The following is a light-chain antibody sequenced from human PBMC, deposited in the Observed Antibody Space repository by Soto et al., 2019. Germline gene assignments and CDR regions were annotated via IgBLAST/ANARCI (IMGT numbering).Light chain of an antibody. CDR2: EVS. V-gene: IGLV2-14*01. CDR1: SSDVGGYKY. CDR3: NSFTSSSTYV. Sequence: QSALTQPASVSGSPGQSITISCTGTSSDVGGYKYVSWYQQHPGKAPKLIIYEVSHRPSGVSNRFSGSKSGNTASLTISGLQAEDETDYYCNSFTSSSTYVFGTGTKLTVL. J-gene: IGLJ1*01.